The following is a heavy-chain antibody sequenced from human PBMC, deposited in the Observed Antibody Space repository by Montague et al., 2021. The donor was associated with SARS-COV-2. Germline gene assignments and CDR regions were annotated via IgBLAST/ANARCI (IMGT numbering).Heavy chain of an antibody. CDR3: ARVGRGSSWYEVAFDI. CDR2: IYNSGST. V-gene: IGHV4-59*01. CDR1: GGSISRYS. D-gene: IGHD6-13*01. Sequence: SETLSLTCTVSGGSISRYSWTWIRQPPGKGLEWIGYIYNSGSTNXNPSLTSRVTISVDTSKNQFSLKLGSVAAADTAVYYCARVGRGSSWYEVAFDIWGQGTLVTVAS. J-gene: IGHJ4*02.